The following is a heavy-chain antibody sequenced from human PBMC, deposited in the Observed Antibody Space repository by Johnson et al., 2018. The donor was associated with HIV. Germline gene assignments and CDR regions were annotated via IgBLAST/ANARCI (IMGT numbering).Heavy chain of an antibody. V-gene: IGHV3-66*02. CDR3: AKVRSGYTEIDAFDI. Sequence: VQVVESGGGLVQPGGSLRLSCAASGFTVSSNYMSWVRQAPGKGLEWVSVIYSGGSTYYADSVKGRFTISRDNSKNTLYLQMNSLRAEDTAVYFCAKVRSGYTEIDAFDIWGQGTMVTVSS. J-gene: IGHJ3*02. CDR2: IYSGGST. CDR1: GFTVSSNY. D-gene: IGHD3-22*01.